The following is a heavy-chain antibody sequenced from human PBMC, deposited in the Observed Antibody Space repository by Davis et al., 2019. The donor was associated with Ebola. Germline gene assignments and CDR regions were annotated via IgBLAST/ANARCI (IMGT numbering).Heavy chain of an antibody. J-gene: IGHJ5*02. V-gene: IGHV3-23*01. D-gene: IGHD3-3*01. CDR3: ARHTPGRITIFGVVRFDP. Sequence: GESLKISCAASGFTFSNYAMSWVRQAPGKGLEWVSAISGSGGSTYYADSVKGRFTISRDNSKNTLYLQMNSLRAEDTAVYYCARHTPGRITIFGVVRFDPWGQGTLVTVSS. CDR2: ISGSGGST. CDR1: GFTFSNYA.